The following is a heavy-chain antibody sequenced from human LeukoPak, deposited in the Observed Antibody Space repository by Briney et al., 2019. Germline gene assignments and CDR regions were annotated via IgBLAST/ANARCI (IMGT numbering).Heavy chain of an antibody. V-gene: IGHV3-23*01. CDR3: AKDQFSSGLNWFDP. CDR2: ISGSGGST. Sequence: GGSLRLSRAASGFTFSSYAMSWVRQAPGKGLEWVSAISGSGGSTYYADSVKGRFTISRDNSKNTLYLQINSLRAEDTAVYYCAKDQFSSGLNWFDPWGQGTLVTVSS. CDR1: GFTFSSYA. D-gene: IGHD6-19*01. J-gene: IGHJ5*02.